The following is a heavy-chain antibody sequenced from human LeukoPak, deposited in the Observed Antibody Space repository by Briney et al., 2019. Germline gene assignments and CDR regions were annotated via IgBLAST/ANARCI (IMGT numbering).Heavy chain of an antibody. Sequence: GGSLRLSRAASGFSLSNYWMNWVRQAPGKGLMWVSHINNEGSSTTYADSVKGRFTISRDNAKNTLYLQMNSLRDEDTAVYYCTRGGCSGHGCYSGRPTDFWGQGTLVTVSS. CDR2: INNEGSST. J-gene: IGHJ4*02. CDR3: TRGGCSGHGCYSGRPTDF. D-gene: IGHD2-15*01. V-gene: IGHV3-74*01. CDR1: GFSLSNYW.